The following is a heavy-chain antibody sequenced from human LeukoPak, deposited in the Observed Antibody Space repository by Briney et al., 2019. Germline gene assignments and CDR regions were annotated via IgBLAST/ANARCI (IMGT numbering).Heavy chain of an antibody. J-gene: IGHJ4*02. CDR2: IYSETDGGTV. CDR1: GFTFTVAW. Sequence: GGSLRLSCAASGFTFTVAWMSWVRQAPGKGLEWVGRIYSETDGGTVDYATSVKGRFTISRDDSKNTLYLQMNSLKIEDTAVYYCATGPLDYWGQGTLVTVS. V-gene: IGHV3-15*01. CDR3: ATGPLDY.